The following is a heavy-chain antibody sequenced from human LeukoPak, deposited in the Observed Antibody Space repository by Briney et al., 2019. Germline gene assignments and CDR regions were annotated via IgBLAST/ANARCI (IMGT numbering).Heavy chain of an antibody. V-gene: IGHV4-34*01. J-gene: IGHJ3*02. CDR1: GGSSSGYY. Sequence: SETLSLTCAVYGGSSSGYYWSWIRQPPGKGLEWIGEINHSGSTNYNPSLKSRVTISVDTSKNQFSLKLSSVTAADTAVYYCARRRIQLWSDAFDIWGQGTMVTVSS. D-gene: IGHD5-18*01. CDR2: INHSGST. CDR3: ARRRIQLWSDAFDI.